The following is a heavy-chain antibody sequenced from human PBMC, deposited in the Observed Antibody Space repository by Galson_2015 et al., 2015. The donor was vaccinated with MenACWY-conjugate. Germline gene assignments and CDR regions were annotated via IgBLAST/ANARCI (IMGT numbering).Heavy chain of an antibody. Sequence: LSLTCTVSGGSISSSSSYWGWIRQPPGKGLEWIGSIYYSGSTYYNPSLKSRVTISVDTSKNQFSLKLSSVTAADTAVYYCARDRSRLELFDAFDIWGQGTMVTVSS. CDR1: GGSISSSSSY. D-gene: IGHD1-7*01. CDR3: ARDRSRLELFDAFDI. CDR2: IYYSGST. V-gene: IGHV4-39*07. J-gene: IGHJ3*02.